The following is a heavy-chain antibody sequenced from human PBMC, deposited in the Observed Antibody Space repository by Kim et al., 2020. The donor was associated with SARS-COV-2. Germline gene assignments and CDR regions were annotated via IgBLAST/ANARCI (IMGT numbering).Heavy chain of an antibody. J-gene: IGHJ3*02. CDR1: GFTVSSNY. CDR2: IYSGGST. CDR3: ARDHGFTIFGVAATPSDAFDI. Sequence: GGSLRLSCAASGFTVSSNYMSWVRQAPGKGLEWVSVIYSGGSTYYADSVKGRFTISRDNSKNTLYLQMNSLRAEDTAVYYCARDHGFTIFGVAATPSDAFDIWGQGTMVTVSS. V-gene: IGHV3-66*01. D-gene: IGHD3-3*01.